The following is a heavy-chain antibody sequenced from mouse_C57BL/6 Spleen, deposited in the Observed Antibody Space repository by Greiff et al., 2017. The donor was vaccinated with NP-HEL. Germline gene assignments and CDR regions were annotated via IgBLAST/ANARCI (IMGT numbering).Heavy chain of an antibody. D-gene: IGHD2-5*01. Sequence: QVQLQQPGAELVRPGSSVKLSCKASGYTFTSYWMDWVKQRPGQGLEWIGNIYPSDSETNYNQKFKDKATLTVDKSSSTAYMQLSSLTSEDSAVYYCARSSNQLFYAMDYWGQGTSVTVAS. CDR1: GYTFTSYW. V-gene: IGHV1-61*01. CDR3: ARSSNQLFYAMDY. CDR2: IYPSDSET. J-gene: IGHJ4*01.